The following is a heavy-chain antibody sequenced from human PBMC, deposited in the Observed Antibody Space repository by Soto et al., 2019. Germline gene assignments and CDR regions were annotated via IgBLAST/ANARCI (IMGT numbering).Heavy chain of an antibody. CDR1: GYTFTGHY. Sequence: ASVKVSCKASGYTFTGHYIHWVRQAPEQGPEWMGEIGPESGATRYARRFQGRVTMTRDMSITTVYMELNNLSPDDTAVYYCGRGRSGQIVVFYWGQGTPVTVSS. V-gene: IGHV1-2*02. CDR3: GRGRSGQIVVFY. D-gene: IGHD1-26*01. J-gene: IGHJ4*02. CDR2: IGPESGAT.